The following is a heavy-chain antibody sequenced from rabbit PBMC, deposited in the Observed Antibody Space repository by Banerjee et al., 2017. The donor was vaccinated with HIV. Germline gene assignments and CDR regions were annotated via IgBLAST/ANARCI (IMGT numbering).Heavy chain of an antibody. D-gene: IGHD4-1*01. V-gene: IGHV1S45*01. CDR3: ARDLAGVIGWNFNL. CDR1: GFSFSNYW. Sequence: QEQLVESGGGLVKPEGSLTLTCTASGFSFSNYWMCWVRQAPGKGLEWIGCIAPSSDITYYATWAKGRFTISKTSSTTVTLQMTSLTAADTATYFCARDLAGVIGWNFNLWGQGTLVTVS. J-gene: IGHJ4*01. CDR2: IAPSSDIT.